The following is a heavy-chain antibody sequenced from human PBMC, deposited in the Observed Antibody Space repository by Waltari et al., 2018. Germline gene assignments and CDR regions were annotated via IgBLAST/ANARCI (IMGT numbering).Heavy chain of an antibody. Sequence: EVQLVESGGGLVQPGGSLRLSCAASGFTVGNNQMSWVRQAPGKGLEWVSLIYSACRTDYADSVKGRFTSSRDNGKNTLYLQMNSLRAEDTAVYYCARDGGGNGYIHYWGQGTLVTVSS. V-gene: IGHV3-66*01. D-gene: IGHD3-16*01. CDR2: IYSACRT. J-gene: IGHJ4*02. CDR3: ARDGGGNGYIHY. CDR1: GFTVGNNQ.